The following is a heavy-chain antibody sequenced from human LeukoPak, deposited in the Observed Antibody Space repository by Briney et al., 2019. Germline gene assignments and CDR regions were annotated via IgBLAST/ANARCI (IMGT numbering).Heavy chain of an antibody. Sequence: SETLFLTCTVSGDSISSSRHSWGWIRQPPGKGLEWIGSISYSGSTYYNPSLKTRVTMSVDTSENQFSLKLSSVTAADSTVYYCVRIYCTSTSCYGDSYYGMDVWGQGTTVTVSS. CDR1: GDSISSSRHS. CDR3: VRIYCTSTSCYGDSYYGMDV. D-gene: IGHD2-2*01. CDR2: ISYSGST. V-gene: IGHV4-39*01. J-gene: IGHJ6*02.